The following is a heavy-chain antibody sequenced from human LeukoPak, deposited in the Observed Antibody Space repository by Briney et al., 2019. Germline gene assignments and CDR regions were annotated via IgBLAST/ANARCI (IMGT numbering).Heavy chain of an antibody. CDR3: ARGVIIPARSWDH. Sequence: GGSLRLSCAASGFNFSAHYMNWVRQAPGKGLEWVSSISYSSSYTYYAKSMEGRFTVFRDNAENTLYLQLNSLRAEDTAVYYCARGVIIPARSWDHWGQGTPVTVSS. CDR2: ISYSSSYT. D-gene: IGHD2-15*01. CDR1: GFNFSAHY. J-gene: IGHJ4*02. V-gene: IGHV3-21*06.